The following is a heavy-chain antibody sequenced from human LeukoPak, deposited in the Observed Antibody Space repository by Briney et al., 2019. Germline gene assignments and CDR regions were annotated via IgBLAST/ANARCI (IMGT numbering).Heavy chain of an antibody. CDR2: IWHSGST. CDR3: ARDGGYYDSSGYSKRAFDI. V-gene: IGHV4-4*02. D-gene: IGHD3-22*01. CDR1: DVSIISSTW. J-gene: IGHJ3*02. Sequence: SGTLSLTCAVSDVSIISSTWWSWVRQPPGKGLEWIGEIWHSGSTNYNPSLRSRVIISVDKSKNQFSLKLSSVTAADTAVYYCARDGGYYDSSGYSKRAFDIWGQGTMVTVSS.